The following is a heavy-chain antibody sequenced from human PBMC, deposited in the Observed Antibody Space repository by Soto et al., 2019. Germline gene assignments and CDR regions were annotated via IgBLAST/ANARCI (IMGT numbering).Heavy chain of an antibody. CDR1: GGSFSGYY. CDR3: GRGSPGHGSGRPQGVYYYMDV. Sequence: SETLSLTCAVYGGSFSGYYWSWIRQPPGKGLEWIGEINHSGSTNYNPSLKSRVTISVDTSKNQFSLKLSSVTAADTAVYYCGRGSPGHGSGRPQGVYYYMDVWGKGTTVTVS. J-gene: IGHJ6*03. CDR2: INHSGST. D-gene: IGHD3-10*01. V-gene: IGHV4-34*01.